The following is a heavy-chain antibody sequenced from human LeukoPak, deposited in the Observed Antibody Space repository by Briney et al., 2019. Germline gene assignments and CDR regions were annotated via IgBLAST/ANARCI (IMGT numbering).Heavy chain of an antibody. Sequence: GGSLRLSCAASGFTFSDYYMSWIRQAPGKGLEWVSYISSSGSTIYYADSVKGRFTISRDNAKNSLYLQMNSLRAEDTAVYYCARDVIVVVPAAKGDYWGQGTLVTVSS. CDR1: GFTFSDYY. J-gene: IGHJ4*02. V-gene: IGHV3-11*01. CDR2: ISSSGSTI. D-gene: IGHD2-2*01. CDR3: ARDVIVVVPAAKGDY.